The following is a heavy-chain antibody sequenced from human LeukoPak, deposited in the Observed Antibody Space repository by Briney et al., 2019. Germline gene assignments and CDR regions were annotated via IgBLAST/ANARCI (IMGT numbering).Heavy chain of an antibody. J-gene: IGHJ3*02. CDR2: INHSGST. CDR1: GGSFSGYY. D-gene: IGHD3-22*01. Sequence: PSETLSLTCAVYGGSFSGYYWSWIRQPPGKGLEWIGEINHSGSTNYNPSLKSRVTISVDTSKNQFSLKLSSVTAADTAVYYCHYDSSGMVDAFDIWGQGTMVTVSS. V-gene: IGHV4-34*01. CDR3: HYDSSGMVDAFDI.